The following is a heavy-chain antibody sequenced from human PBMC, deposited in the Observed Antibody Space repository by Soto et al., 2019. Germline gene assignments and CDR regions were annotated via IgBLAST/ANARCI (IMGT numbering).Heavy chain of an antibody. V-gene: IGHV1-18*01. CDR2: ISAYNGKT. D-gene: IGHD5-12*01. CDR3: ARVYSGYDSSPYKWFDP. CDR1: GYTFTSYG. J-gene: IGHJ5*02. Sequence: QVQLVQSGAEVKKPGPSVKVSCKASGYTFTSYGISWVRQAPGQGLEWMGGISAYNGKTNYAQKLQGRVTMTTDTSTSIAYMELRSLRSDDTAVYYCARVYSGYDSSPYKWFDPWGQGTLVTVSS.